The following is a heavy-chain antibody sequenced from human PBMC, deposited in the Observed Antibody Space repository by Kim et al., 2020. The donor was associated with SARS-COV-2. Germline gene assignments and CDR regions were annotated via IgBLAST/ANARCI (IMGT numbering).Heavy chain of an antibody. CDR1: GYTFIASF. CDR2: VDPRTGGT. Sequence: ASVKVSCRASGYTFIASFLHWVKQAPGEGLEWMGRVDPRTGGTKYAQNFQGRVAMTGDTSISTSYLEVFGLRSDDTAVYFCVKDGHFHLDFWGQGSLVTV. V-gene: IGHV1-2*06. CDR3: VKDGHFHLDF. J-gene: IGHJ4*02.